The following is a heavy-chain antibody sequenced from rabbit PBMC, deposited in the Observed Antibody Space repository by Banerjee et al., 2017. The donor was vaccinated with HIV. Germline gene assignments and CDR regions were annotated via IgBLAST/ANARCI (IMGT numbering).Heavy chain of an antibody. Sequence: QEQLVESGGGLVQPEGSLTLTCKASGSDISSNAMCWVRQAPGKGLEWIACINTSSGNTVYASWAKGRFTISRTSSTTVTLQMTSLTAADTATYFCARDLAAVTGWNFGLWGPGTLVTVS. CDR2: INTSSGNT. CDR1: GSDISSNA. V-gene: IGHV1S45*01. D-gene: IGHD7-1*01. J-gene: IGHJ4*01. CDR3: ARDLAAVTGWNFGL.